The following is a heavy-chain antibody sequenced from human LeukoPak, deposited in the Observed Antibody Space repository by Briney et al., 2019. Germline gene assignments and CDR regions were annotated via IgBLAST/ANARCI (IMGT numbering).Heavy chain of an antibody. CDR1: GFTFSRYG. J-gene: IGHJ4*02. V-gene: IGHV3-33*01. CDR3: ARDIAVAGNNLGGYFDY. CDR2: IWYDGNNK. Sequence: PGGCLRLSCAASGFTFSRYGMHWVRQAPGKGLEWVAVIWYDGNNKYYADSVKGRFTISRDNSKSTLYLQMNSLRAEDTAVYYCARDIAVAGNNLGGYFDYWGQGTLVTVSS. D-gene: IGHD6-19*01.